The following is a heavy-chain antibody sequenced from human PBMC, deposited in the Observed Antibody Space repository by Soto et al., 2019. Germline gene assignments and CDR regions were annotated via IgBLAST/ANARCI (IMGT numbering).Heavy chain of an antibody. Sequence: QVQLVESGGGVVQPGRSLRLSCAASGFTFSSYGIHWVRQAPGKGLEWVAVIYYDGSNKYYADSVKGRFTISRDNSKNTLYLQMTSLRADDTAVYYCARGNGVATTLGWFDPRGQGTLVTVSS. CDR3: ARGNGVATTLGWFDP. J-gene: IGHJ5*02. V-gene: IGHV3-33*01. CDR1: GFTFSSYG. CDR2: IYYDGSNK. D-gene: IGHD5-12*01.